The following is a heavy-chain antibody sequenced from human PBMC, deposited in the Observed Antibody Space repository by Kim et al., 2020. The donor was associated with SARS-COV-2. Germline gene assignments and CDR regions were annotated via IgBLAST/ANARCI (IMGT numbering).Heavy chain of an antibody. J-gene: IGHJ4*03. CDR3: ARHYSHYYDTIGYFDY. V-gene: IGHV4-39*07. Sequence: SETLSLTCTVSGGSISSSTYHWGWIRQTPGKGLEWIGSIFYSGSTDYKASLKSRVTVSLDTSKNQFSLKLSSVTAADTAVYYCARHYSHYYDTIGYFDY. D-gene: IGHD3-22*01. CDR2: IFYSGST. CDR1: GGSISSSTYH.